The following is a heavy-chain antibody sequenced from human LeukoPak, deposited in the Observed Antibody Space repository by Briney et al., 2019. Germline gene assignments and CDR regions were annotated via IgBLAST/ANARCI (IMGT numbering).Heavy chain of an antibody. Sequence: GGSLRLSCAASRFTFTTYSMNWVRQAPGKGLEWVSSISSSGSHIYYADSAKGRFSASRDNGKNSLYLQMNSLRVEDTAVYYCARSIGSDWSPFDYWGQGTLVSVSS. D-gene: IGHD3-9*01. J-gene: IGHJ4*02. V-gene: IGHV3-21*01. CDR3: ARSIGSDWSPFDY. CDR2: ISSSGSHI. CDR1: RFTFTTYS.